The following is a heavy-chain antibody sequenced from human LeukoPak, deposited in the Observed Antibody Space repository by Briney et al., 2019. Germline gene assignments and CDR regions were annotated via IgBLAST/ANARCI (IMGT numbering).Heavy chain of an antibody. Sequence: GGSLRLSCAASGFTFSNYAMNWVRQAPGKGLEWVSSISSSGTYIYYADSVKGRFTISRDNAKNSLYLQMNSLRAEDTAVYYCARVWGYYFDYWGQGTLVTVSS. D-gene: IGHD3-16*01. J-gene: IGHJ4*02. CDR2: ISSSGTYI. CDR3: ARVWGYYFDY. CDR1: GFTFSNYA. V-gene: IGHV3-21*01.